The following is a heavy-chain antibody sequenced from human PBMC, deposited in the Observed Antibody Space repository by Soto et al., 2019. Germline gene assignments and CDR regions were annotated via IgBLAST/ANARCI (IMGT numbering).Heavy chain of an antibody. CDR1: GFSLSTSELG. J-gene: IGHJ4*02. CDR2: IYWNDDK. D-gene: IGHD3-3*01. V-gene: IGHV2-5*01. Sequence: SGPTLVNPTQTLTLTCTFSGFSLSTSELGVGWIRQPPGKALEWLALIYWNDDKRYSPSLWSRLTITKDTSKNQVVLTMTDMDPVDTATYYCAHSRCYDFWRGPVPPYYFDLWGQGTLVTVSS. CDR3: AHSRCYDFWRGPVPPYYFDL.